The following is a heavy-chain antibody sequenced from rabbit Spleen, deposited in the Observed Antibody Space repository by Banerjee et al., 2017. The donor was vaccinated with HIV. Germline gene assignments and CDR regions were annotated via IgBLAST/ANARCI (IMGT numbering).Heavy chain of an antibody. Sequence: QSLEESGGDLVKPGASLTLTCTASGFSFSNSDYMCWVRQAPGKGLEWISCIAGSSSDFTYSATWAKGRFTISKTSSTTVTLQMTSLTVADTATYFCVREVYHILGLWGQGTLVTVS. J-gene: IGHJ4*01. CDR2: IAGSSSDFT. CDR3: VREVYHILGL. CDR1: GFSFSNSDY. D-gene: IGHD1-1*01. V-gene: IGHV1S40*01.